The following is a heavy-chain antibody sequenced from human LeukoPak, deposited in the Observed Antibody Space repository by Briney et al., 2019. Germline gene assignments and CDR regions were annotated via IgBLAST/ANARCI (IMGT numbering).Heavy chain of an antibody. D-gene: IGHD3-16*02. CDR1: GGSISSYY. CDR2: IYYSGST. J-gene: IGHJ4*02. CDR3: ARYVWGSYPTFEDY. V-gene: IGHV4-59*01. Sequence: SETLSLTCTASGGSISSYYWSWIRQPPGKGLEWIGYIYYSGSTNYNPSLKSRVTISVDTSKNQFSLKLSSVTAADTAVYYCARYVWGSYPTFEDYWGQGTLVTVSS.